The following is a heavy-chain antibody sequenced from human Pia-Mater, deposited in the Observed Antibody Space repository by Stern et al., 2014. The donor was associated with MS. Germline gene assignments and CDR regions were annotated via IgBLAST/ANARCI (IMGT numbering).Heavy chain of an antibody. V-gene: IGHV1-18*01. CDR3: AKGWEMHN. Sequence: QVQLVQSGAEVKKPGASVTVSCTTSGYTFLSYGITWVRQAPGQGPEWMGWINTYNGDTNYAQKLQGRVTMTTDRSTSTVYMELRSLRSGDTAIYYCAKGWEMHNWGQGTLVTVSS. J-gene: IGHJ4*02. CDR1: GYTFLSYG. D-gene: IGHD1-26*01. CDR2: INTYNGDT.